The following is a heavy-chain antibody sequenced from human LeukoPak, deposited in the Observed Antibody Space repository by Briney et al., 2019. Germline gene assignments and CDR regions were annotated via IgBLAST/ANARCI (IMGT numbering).Heavy chain of an antibody. J-gene: IGHJ4*02. Sequence: PSETLSLSCGVSSGAFNNYNWTWIRQSPGKGLEWICESNPGRDTNINPPPTGGVTISLDTSQNHVSLKLTSVTPPHTRVFFCAVWDCFYGAGWAPFDHWGQGTLVTVSS. CDR2: SNPGRDT. D-gene: IGHD3-10*01. V-gene: IGHV4-34*01. CDR1: SGAFNNYN. CDR3: AVWDCFYGAGWAPFDH.